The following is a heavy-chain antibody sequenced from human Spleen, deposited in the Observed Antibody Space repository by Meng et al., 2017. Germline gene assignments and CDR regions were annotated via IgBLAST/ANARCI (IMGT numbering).Heavy chain of an antibody. J-gene: IGHJ3*02. V-gene: IGHV5-51*01. D-gene: IGHD6-19*01. CDR3: ARPARKYNSGWYSAFDI. CDR1: GYIFTRYW. CDR2: IHPSDSDI. Sequence: KFSCKGSGYIFTRYWIGWVRHTPGKGLEWMGIIHPSDSDIRYSPSFQGQVTISADKSTSTAYLQWSSLKASDTAMYYCARPARKYNSGWYSAFDIWGQGTMVTVSS.